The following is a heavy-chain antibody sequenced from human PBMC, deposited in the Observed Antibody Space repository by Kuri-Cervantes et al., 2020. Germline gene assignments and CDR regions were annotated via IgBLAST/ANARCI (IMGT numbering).Heavy chain of an antibody. CDR1: GYTFTSYG. Sequence: ASVKVSCKASGYTFTSYGISWVRQAPGQGLEWMGIINPSGGSTSYAQKLQGRVTMTTDTSTSTAYMELRSLRSDDTAMYYCARAVATYGDYRRNFDYWGQGTLVTVSS. V-gene: IGHV1-18*01. D-gene: IGHD4-17*01. J-gene: IGHJ4*02. CDR3: ARAVATYGDYRRNFDY. CDR2: INPSGGST.